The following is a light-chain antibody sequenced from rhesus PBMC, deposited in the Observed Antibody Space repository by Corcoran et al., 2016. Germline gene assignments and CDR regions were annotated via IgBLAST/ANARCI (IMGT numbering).Light chain of an antibody. J-gene: IGKJ1*01. Sequence: QVILTQSPATLSLSPGERATLSCRASQSVSSYLAWYQQKPGQAPRLLIYGASSRAPGIPDRFSGSGSGTDFPLTLSSLEPEDVATYYCQHCYDTPPWTFGQGTKVEIK. V-gene: IGKV3S11*01. CDR1: QSVSSY. CDR3: QHCYDTPPWT. CDR2: GAS.